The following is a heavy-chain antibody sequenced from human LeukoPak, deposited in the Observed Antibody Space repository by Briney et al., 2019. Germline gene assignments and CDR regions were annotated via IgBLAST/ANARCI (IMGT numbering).Heavy chain of an antibody. CDR3: ARHPFATPFDY. CDR1: GGSISDNY. J-gene: IGHJ4*02. Sequence: SETLSLTCTVSGGSISDNYWSWIRQPPGKGLEWIGYAYYSGHTNYNSSLKSRVTMSLDTSKSQSSLRLSSVTAADTAVYFCARHPFATPFDYWGPGTLVTVSS. CDR2: AYYSGHT. D-gene: IGHD2-15*01. V-gene: IGHV4-59*08.